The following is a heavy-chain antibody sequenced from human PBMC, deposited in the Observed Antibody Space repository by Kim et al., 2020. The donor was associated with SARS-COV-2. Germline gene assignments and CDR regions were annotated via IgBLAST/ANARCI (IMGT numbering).Heavy chain of an antibody. V-gene: IGHV3-23*01. J-gene: IGHJ4*02. CDR2: IGNSGVDI. D-gene: IGHD1-1*01. CDR3: AKEQTNVWYNNFAS. Sequence: GGSLRLSCAASGFTFSTYAMTWVRQAPGKGLEWVSGIGNSGVDIHYAYAVKGRFTISRDNSKNTLYLHMNSLRVEDTAVYYCAKEQTNVWYNNFASWGQGPMGTVSS. CDR1: GFTFSTYA.